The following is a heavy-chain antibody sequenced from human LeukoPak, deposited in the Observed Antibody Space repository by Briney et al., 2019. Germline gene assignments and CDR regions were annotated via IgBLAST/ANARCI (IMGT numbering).Heavy chain of an antibody. Sequence: ASVKVSCKASGGTFSSYAISWVRQAPGQGLEWMGGIIPIFGTANYAQKFQGRVTITTDESTSTAYMELSSLRSEDTAVYYCARAGQYCSSTSCYPSFDYWGQGTLVTVSS. CDR1: GGTFSSYA. J-gene: IGHJ4*02. CDR2: IIPIFGTA. V-gene: IGHV1-69*05. D-gene: IGHD2-2*01. CDR3: ARAGQYCSSTSCYPSFDY.